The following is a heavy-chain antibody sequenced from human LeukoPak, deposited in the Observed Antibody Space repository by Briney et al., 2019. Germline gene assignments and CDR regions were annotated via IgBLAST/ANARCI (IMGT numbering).Heavy chain of an antibody. CDR2: IIPIFGTA. J-gene: IGHJ4*02. V-gene: IGHV1-69*05. CDR1: GGTFSSYA. Sequence: SVKVSCKASGGTFSSYAISWVRQAPGQGLEWMGGIIPIFGTANYAQKFQGRVTITTDESTSTAYMELSSLRSEDTAVYYCARDRLYGDDYVWGSYRLTDYWGQGTLVTVSS. D-gene: IGHD3-16*02. CDR3: ARDRLYGDDYVWGSYRLTDY.